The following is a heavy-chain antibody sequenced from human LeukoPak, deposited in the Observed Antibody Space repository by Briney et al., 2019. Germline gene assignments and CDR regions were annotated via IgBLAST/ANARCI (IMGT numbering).Heavy chain of an antibody. CDR2: ISSNGGST. CDR1: GFTFSSYA. CDR3: AREVDSSGWSSGARYFDY. D-gene: IGHD6-19*01. V-gene: IGHV3-64*01. Sequence: GGSLRLSRAASGFTFSSYAMHWVRQAPGKGLEYVSAISSNGGSTYYANSVKGRFTISRDNSRNTLYLQMGSLRAEDMAVYYCAREVDSSGWSSGARYFDYWGQGTLVTVSS. J-gene: IGHJ4*02.